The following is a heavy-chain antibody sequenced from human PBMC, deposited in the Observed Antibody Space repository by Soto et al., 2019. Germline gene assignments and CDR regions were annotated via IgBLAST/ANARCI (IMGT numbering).Heavy chain of an antibody. CDR2: IWYDGSNK. CDR3: ARNGYSSGSYGMDV. Sequence: QVQLVESGGGVVQPGRSLRLSCAASGFTFSSYGMHWVRQAPGKGLEWVAVIWYDGSNKYYADSVKGRFTISRDNSKNPLYLQMNSLRAGDTAVYYCARNGYSSGSYGMDVWGQGTTVTVSS. J-gene: IGHJ6*02. V-gene: IGHV3-33*01. CDR1: GFTFSSYG. D-gene: IGHD6-19*01.